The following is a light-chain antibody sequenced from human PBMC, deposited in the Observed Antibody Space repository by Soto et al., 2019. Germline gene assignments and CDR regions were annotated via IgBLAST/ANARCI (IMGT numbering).Light chain of an antibody. CDR3: QQANSFPLT. CDR2: KAS. Sequence: DIQMTQSPSALSASLGDRVTITFRASQSIGDSLAWYQQKPGKAPKLLIYKASTLKSGVPSRFSGSGSGTEFTLTISSLQPEDFAIYYCQQANSFPLTFGGGTKVDI. CDR1: QSIGDS. J-gene: IGKJ4*01. V-gene: IGKV1-5*03.